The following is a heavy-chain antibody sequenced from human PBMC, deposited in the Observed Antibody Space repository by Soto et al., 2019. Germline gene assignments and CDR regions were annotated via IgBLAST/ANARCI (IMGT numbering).Heavy chain of an antibody. V-gene: IGHV3-23*01. CDR1: GFTFSSYT. D-gene: IGHD1-26*01. CDR3: AKAWEIDY. CDR2: ISGSGSST. Sequence: EVQLLESGGGLVEPGGSRRLSCAASGFTFSSYTMSWVRQAPGKGLEWVSTISGSGSSTYSADSVKGRFTISRDNSKNTLYLQMTSLRVESTAISYCAKAWEIDYWGQGALVTVSS. J-gene: IGHJ4*02.